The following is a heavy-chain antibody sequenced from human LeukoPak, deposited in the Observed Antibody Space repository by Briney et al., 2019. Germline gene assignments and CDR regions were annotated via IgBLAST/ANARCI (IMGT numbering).Heavy chain of an antibody. CDR2: MNPNSGNT. CDR3: ARGSWEAVAGTEGYYYYYGMDV. Sequence: RWASVKVSCKASGYTFTSYDINWVRQATGQGLEWMGWMNPNSGNTGYAQKFQGRVTMTRNTSISTAYMELSSLRSEDTAVYYCARGSWEAVAGTEGYYYYYGMDVWGQGTTVTVSS. V-gene: IGHV1-8*01. J-gene: IGHJ6*02. CDR1: GYTFTSYD. D-gene: IGHD6-19*01.